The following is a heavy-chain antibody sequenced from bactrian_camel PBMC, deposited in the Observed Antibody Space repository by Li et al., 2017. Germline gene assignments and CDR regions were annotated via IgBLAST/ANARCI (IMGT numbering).Heavy chain of an antibody. D-gene: IGHD2*01. CDR3: AARGKAVCYNRAETFEY. V-gene: IGHV3S53*01. J-gene: IGHJ4*01. Sequence: HVQLVESGGGSVLPGGSLKLSCVASDDTIGRYCMGWFRQAPGKPREFVARISVVGTTDIADSVEGRFTISRGNADNTLYLQMNSLKTDDSAMYYCAARGKAVCYNRAETFEYWGQGTQVTVS. CDR2: ISVVGTT. CDR1: DDTIGRYC.